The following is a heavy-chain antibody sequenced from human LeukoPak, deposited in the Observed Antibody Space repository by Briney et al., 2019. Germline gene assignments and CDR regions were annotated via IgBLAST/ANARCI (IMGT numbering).Heavy chain of an antibody. CDR1: GFIFSDYG. CDR2: IWFDGSNK. Sequence: TGGSLRLSCAASGFIFSDYGMQWVRQAPGKGLEWVAVIWFDGSNKYYADSVKGRFTISRDNSKNTLYLQMNSLRAEDTAVYYCARDSSSWPVYNWFDPWGQGTLVTVSS. V-gene: IGHV3-33*01. D-gene: IGHD6-13*01. J-gene: IGHJ5*02. CDR3: ARDSSSWPVYNWFDP.